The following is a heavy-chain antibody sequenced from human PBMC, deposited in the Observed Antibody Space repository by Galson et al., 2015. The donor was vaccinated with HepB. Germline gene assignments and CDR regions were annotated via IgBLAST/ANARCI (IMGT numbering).Heavy chain of an antibody. CDR2: ISAYNGNT. D-gene: IGHD2-2*01. CDR1: GYTFTSYG. CDR3: ARDGVVVPAAISYYYYMDV. J-gene: IGHJ6*03. V-gene: IGHV1-18*01. Sequence: SVKVSCKASGYTFTSYGISWVRQAPGQGLEWMGWISAYNGNTNYAQKLQGRVTMTTDTSTSTAYMELRSLRSDDTAVYYCARDGVVVPAAISYYYYMDVWGQGTTVTVSS.